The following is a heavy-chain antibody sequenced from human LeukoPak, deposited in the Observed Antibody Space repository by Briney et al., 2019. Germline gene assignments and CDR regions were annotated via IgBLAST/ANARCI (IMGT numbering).Heavy chain of an antibody. V-gene: IGHV3-30-3*01. J-gene: IGHJ4*02. Sequence: GGSLRLSCAASGFTFSSYAMHWVRQAPGKGLEWVAVISYDGSNKYYADSVKGRFSISRDNSKNTLYLQMNSLRPEDTAIYYCAKVGGRSWFYFDNWGQGTVVTVSS. CDR2: ISYDGSNK. CDR1: GFTFSSYA. CDR3: AKVGGRSWFYFDN. D-gene: IGHD6-13*01.